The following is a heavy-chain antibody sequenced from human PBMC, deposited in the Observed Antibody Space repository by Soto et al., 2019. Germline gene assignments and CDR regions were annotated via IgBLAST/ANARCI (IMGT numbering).Heavy chain of an antibody. CDR1: GGTFRSHA. CDR3: ARGEGYYDSSGLEYYHGMDV. D-gene: IGHD3-22*01. Sequence: QVQLDQSGAEVKKPGSSVKVSCKASGGTFRSHAIAWVRQAPGQGLEWMGDFIPIFGTSNYAQKFQGRISITADESRTTAYMELSTVTDEDTATYYCARGEGYYDSSGLEYYHGMDVWGQGTTLTVSS. J-gene: IGHJ6*02. V-gene: IGHV1-69*01. CDR2: FIPIFGTS.